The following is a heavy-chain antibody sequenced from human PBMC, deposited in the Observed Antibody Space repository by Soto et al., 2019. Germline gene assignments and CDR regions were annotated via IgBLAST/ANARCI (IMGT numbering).Heavy chain of an antibody. CDR2: IRSKANSYAT. CDR1: GFTFSGSA. Sequence: EVQLVESGGGLVQPGGSLKLSCAASGFTFSGSAMHWVRQASGKGLEWVGRIRSKANSYATAYAASVKGRFTISRDDSKNTAYLQMNSLKTEDTAVYYCTRLEMATIGSVLAFDYWGQGTLVTVSS. J-gene: IGHJ4*02. CDR3: TRLEMATIGSVLAFDY. V-gene: IGHV3-73*02. D-gene: IGHD5-12*01.